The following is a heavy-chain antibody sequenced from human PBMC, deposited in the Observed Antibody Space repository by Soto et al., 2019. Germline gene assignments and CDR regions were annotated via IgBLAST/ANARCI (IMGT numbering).Heavy chain of an antibody. D-gene: IGHD3-10*01. J-gene: IGHJ4*02. CDR2: IYYSGST. V-gene: IGHV4-61*08. CDR1: GGSISSGDYY. CDR3: ARHNYGSGSTYFDY. Sequence: SETLSLTCTVSGGSISSGDYYWSWIRQPPGKGLEWIGYIYYSGSTNYNPSLKSRITISVDTSKNQFSLKLNSMTAADTAVYYCARHNYGSGSTYFDYWGQGTLVTVSS.